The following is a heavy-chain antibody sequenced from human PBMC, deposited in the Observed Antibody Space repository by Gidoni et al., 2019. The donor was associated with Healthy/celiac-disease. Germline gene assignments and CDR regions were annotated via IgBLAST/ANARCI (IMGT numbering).Heavy chain of an antibody. D-gene: IGHD3-22*01. J-gene: IGHJ4*02. Sequence: EVQLVQSGAEVKKPGESLKISCKGSGYSFTSYWIGWVRQMPGKGLEWRGIIYPGDSDTRYSPSFQGQVTISADKSIITAYLQWSSLKASDTAMYYCARHLDYYDSSGYYYGGPDYWGQGTLVTVSS. CDR2: IYPGDSDT. V-gene: IGHV5-51*01. CDR1: GYSFTSYW. CDR3: ARHLDYYDSSGYYYGGPDY.